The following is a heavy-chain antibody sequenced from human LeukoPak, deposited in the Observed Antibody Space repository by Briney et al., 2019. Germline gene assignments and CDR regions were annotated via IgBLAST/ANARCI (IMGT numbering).Heavy chain of an antibody. CDR3: ARLPRQRITMVRGVIGRSNNWFDP. CDR2: IYYSGST. V-gene: IGHV4-39*07. Sequence: PSETLSLTCTVSGGSISSSSYYWGWIRQPPGKGLEWIGSIYYSGSTYYNPSLKGRVTISVDTSKNQFSLKLSSVTAADTAVYYCARLPRQRITMVRGVIGRSNNWFDPWGQGTLVTVSS. J-gene: IGHJ5*02. CDR1: GGSISSSSYY. D-gene: IGHD3-10*01.